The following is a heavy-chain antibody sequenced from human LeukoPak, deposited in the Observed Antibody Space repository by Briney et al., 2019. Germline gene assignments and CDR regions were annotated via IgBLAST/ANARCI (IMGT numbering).Heavy chain of an antibody. V-gene: IGHV4-39*01. Sequence: SETLSLTCTVSGGSISSSSYYWGWIRQPPGKWLEWIGSIYYSGTTYYNPSLKSRVTISVDTSKNQFSLKLSSVTAADTAVYYCARRRGYSSGWYGTPIDYWGQGTLVTVSS. D-gene: IGHD6-19*01. CDR3: ARRRGYSSGWYGTPIDY. CDR1: GGSISSSSYY. CDR2: IYYSGTT. J-gene: IGHJ4*02.